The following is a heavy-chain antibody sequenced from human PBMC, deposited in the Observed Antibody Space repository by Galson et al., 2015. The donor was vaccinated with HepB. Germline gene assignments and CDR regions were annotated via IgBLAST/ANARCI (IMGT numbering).Heavy chain of an antibody. CDR1: GGSVSRGGGS. Sequence: TLSLTCTVSGGSVSRGGGSWSWVRQPPGGGLEWIGFIYHSGITFYSPSLRSRVTISMDRSANRFSLNLRSVTAADTAVYFCTRGGPLFFYWLRIWGRGTLVTFSS. D-gene: IGHD3/OR15-3a*01. V-gene: IGHV4-30-2*01. CDR2: IYHSGIT. CDR3: TRGGPLFFYWLRI. J-gene: IGHJ4*02.